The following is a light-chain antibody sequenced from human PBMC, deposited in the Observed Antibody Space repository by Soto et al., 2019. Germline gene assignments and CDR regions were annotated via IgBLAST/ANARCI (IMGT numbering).Light chain of an antibody. V-gene: IGLV2-8*01. CDR1: RSDVGDYNY. J-gene: IGLJ2*01. CDR3: SSYAGSDNFEV. Sequence: QSALTQPPSASGSPGQSVTISCTGTRSDVGDYNYVSWYQQHPGKAPKLLIYEVTKRPPGVPDRFSGSKSANTASLTVSGLQAEDDADYYCSSYAGSDNFEVFGGGTKLTVL. CDR2: EVT.